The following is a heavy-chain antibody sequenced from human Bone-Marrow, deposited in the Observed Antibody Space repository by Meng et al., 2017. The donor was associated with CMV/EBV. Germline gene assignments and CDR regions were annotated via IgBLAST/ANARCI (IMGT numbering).Heavy chain of an antibody. D-gene: IGHD3-3*01. CDR3: ASNTIFGVVISTYYYYGMDV. Sequence: SVKVSCKASGGTFSSYAISWVRQAPGQGLEWMGGIIPIIGTANYAQKFQGRVTITTDESTSTAYMELSSLRSEDTAVYYCASNTIFGVVISTYYYYGMDVWGQGTTVTVSS. CDR1: GGTFSSYA. J-gene: IGHJ6*02. CDR2: IIPIIGTA. V-gene: IGHV1-69*05.